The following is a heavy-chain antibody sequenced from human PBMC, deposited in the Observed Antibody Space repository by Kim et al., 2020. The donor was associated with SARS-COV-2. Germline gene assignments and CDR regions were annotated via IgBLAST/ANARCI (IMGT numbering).Heavy chain of an antibody. J-gene: IGHJ4*02. Sequence: SETLSLTCAVYGGSFSGYYWSWIRQPPGKGLEWIGEINHSGSTNYKPSLKSRVTISVDTSKNQFSLKLSSVTAADTAVYYCARRHYGDYPFDYWGQGTLVTVSS. CDR2: INHSGST. CDR1: GGSFSGYY. D-gene: IGHD4-17*01. V-gene: IGHV4-34*01. CDR3: ARRHYGDYPFDY.